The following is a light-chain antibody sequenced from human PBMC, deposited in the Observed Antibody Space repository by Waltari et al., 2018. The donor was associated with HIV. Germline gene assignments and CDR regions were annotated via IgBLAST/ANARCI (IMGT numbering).Light chain of an antibody. CDR1: PSVLYSSNNKDY. V-gene: IGKV4-1*01. CDR3: QQYYSTPVT. J-gene: IGKJ4*01. Sequence: DIVMTQSPDSLAVSLGERATINCTSSPSVLYSSNNKDYLAWYQQKPAQPPKLLFYWASTRESGVPDRFGGSGSGTNFTLTINSLQAEDVAVYYCQQYYSTPVTFGGGTKVEIK. CDR2: WAS.